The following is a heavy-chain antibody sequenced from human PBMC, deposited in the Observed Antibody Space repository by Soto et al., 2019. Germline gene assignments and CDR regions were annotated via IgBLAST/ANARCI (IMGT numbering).Heavy chain of an antibody. J-gene: IGHJ4*02. CDR1: GGSFSGYY. V-gene: IGHV4-34*01. D-gene: IGHD2-2*01. CDR3: ARGDIVVVPAAFDY. CDR2: INHSGST. Sequence: SETLSLTCAVYGGSFSGYYWSWIRQPPGKGLEWIGEINHSGSTNYNPSLKSRSTISVDTSKNHFSMKLSSVTAADTAVYYCARGDIVVVPAAFDYWGQGTLVTVSS.